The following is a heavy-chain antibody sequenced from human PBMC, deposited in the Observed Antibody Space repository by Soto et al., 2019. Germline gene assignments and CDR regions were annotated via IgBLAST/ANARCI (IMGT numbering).Heavy chain of an antibody. V-gene: IGHV3-72*01. D-gene: IGHD3-22*01. Sequence: GGSLRLSCAGSGFTFSDHYIDWVRQAPGKGLEWVGRSRDKPQGYSTAYAATVKGRFTTTRDESKNSTYPQMNSMKTEYTAVYYCVRATYFSDSSGYTRCLDYWGQGTLVTVPQ. CDR3: VRATYFSDSSGYTRCLDY. J-gene: IGHJ4*02. CDR2: SRDKPQGYST. CDR1: GFTFSDHY.